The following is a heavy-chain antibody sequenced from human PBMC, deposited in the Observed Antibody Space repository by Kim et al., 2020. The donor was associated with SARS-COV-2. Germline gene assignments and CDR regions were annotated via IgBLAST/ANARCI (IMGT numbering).Heavy chain of an antibody. CDR3: TICGGYWKIDY. Sequence: TDYADSVQGRFTISRDDSKDTLYLQMNSLRAEDTAIYYCTICGGYWKIDYWGQGTLVTVSS. CDR2: T. V-gene: IGHV3-23*01. D-gene: IGHD1-26*01. J-gene: IGHJ4*02.